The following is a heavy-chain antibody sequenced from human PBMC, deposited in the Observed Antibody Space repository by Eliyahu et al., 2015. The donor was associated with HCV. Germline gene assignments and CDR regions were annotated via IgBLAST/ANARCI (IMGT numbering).Heavy chain of an antibody. V-gene: IGHV3-48*03. J-gene: IGHJ6*02. CDR2: ITNSGRTI. D-gene: IGHD2-21*02. CDR3: ARVTDSYDYGMDV. CDR1: GFPFSNSE. Sequence: EVQLVESGGGLVHPGGSLRLSCAASGFPFSNSEMNWVRQAPGKGLEWVSYITNSGRTINYADSVKGRFTISRDNAKNSLYLQMNSLRAEDTAVYYCARVTDSYDYGMDVWGQGTTVTVSS.